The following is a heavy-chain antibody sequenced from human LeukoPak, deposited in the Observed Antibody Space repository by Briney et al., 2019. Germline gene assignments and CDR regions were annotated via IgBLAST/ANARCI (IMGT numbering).Heavy chain of an antibody. CDR3: AHRANLVDFWGGYYNYYFDY. CDR1: GFSLSTSGVG. CDR2: IYWNDDK. J-gene: IGHJ4*02. D-gene: IGHD3-3*01. Sequence: SGPTLVKPTQTLTLTCTFSGFSLSTSGVGVGWIRQPPGKALEWLALIYWNDDKRYSPSLKSRLTITKDTSKNQVVLTMTNMDPVDTATYYCAHRANLVDFWGGYYNYYFDYWGQGTLVTVSS. V-gene: IGHV2-5*01.